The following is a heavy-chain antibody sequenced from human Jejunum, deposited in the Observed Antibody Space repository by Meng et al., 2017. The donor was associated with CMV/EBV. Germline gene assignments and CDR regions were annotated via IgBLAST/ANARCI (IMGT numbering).Heavy chain of an antibody. Sequence: LTLNTNWMEWDRLTQGKRAVWISHMRADGSKIKYADAVKGRFTVSRDNAKNTLYLQMSNLRAEDTAVYYCARPPSLWDYGGIEPVDLWGQGTLVTVSS. J-gene: IGHJ5*02. CDR1: LTLNTNW. D-gene: IGHD4-23*01. V-gene: IGHV3-74*01. CDR3: ARPPSLWDYGGIEPVDL. CDR2: MRADGSKI.